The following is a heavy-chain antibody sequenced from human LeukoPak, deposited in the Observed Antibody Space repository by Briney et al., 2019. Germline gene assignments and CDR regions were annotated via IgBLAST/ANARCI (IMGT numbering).Heavy chain of an antibody. CDR3: AKQRYGGEDY. J-gene: IGHJ4*02. CDR1: GFTFSSYA. D-gene: IGHD3-16*01. CDR2: IKQDGSEK. Sequence: GGSLRLSCAASGFTFSSYAMGWVRQAPGKGLEWVANIKQDGSEKYYVDSLKGRFTISRDNAKNSLYLQMNSLRAEDTAVYYRAKQRYGGEDYWGQGTLVTVSS. V-gene: IGHV3-7*01.